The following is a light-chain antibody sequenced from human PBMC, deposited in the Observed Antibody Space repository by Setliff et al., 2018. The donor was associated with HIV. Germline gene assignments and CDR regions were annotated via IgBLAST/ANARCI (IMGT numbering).Light chain of an antibody. CDR2: DVN. Sequence: QSALTQPASVSGSPGQSITISCTGSATDVGNYESVSWYQHHPGEVPKLIIYDVNKRPSGISNRFSGSKTGNSASLTISGLHTEDEADYYCCSYVSGDTWIFGGGT. CDR1: ATDVGNYES. CDR3: CSYVSGDTWI. V-gene: IGLV2-23*02. J-gene: IGLJ2*01.